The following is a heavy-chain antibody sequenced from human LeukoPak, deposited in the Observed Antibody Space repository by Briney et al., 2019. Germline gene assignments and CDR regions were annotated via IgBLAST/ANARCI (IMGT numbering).Heavy chain of an antibody. V-gene: IGHV1-46*01. CDR2: INPSGGST. CDR1: GYTFTSYY. D-gene: IGHD4-17*01. CDR3: ARAINGDYYGGRLLHYYYYYYMDV. Sequence: GASVKVSCKASGYTFTSYYMHWVRQAPGQGLEWMGIINPSGGSTSYAQKFQGRVTMTRDTSTSTVYMELSSLRSEDTAVYYCARAINGDYYGGRLLHYYYYYYMDVWGKGTTVAVSS. J-gene: IGHJ6*03.